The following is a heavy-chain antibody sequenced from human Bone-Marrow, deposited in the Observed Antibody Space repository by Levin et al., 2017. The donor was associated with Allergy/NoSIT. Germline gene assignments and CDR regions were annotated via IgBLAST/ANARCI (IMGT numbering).Heavy chain of an antibody. D-gene: IGHD3-22*01. J-gene: IGHJ5*02. Sequence: SETLSLTCTVSGGSISSYYWSWIRQPAGKGLEWIGRIYTSGSTNYNPSLKSRVTMSVDTSKNQFSLKLSSVTAADTAVYYCARVRYYDSSGYSHWFDPWGQGTLVTVSS. CDR3: ARVRYYDSSGYSHWFDP. CDR1: GGSISSYY. V-gene: IGHV4-4*07. CDR2: IYTSGST.